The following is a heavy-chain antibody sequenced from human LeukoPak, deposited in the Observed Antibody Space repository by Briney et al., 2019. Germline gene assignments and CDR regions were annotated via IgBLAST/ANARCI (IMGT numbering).Heavy chain of an antibody. Sequence: GGSLRLSCAASGFTFSSYWMSWVRQAPGKGLEWVANINKDGGEKYYVNSVKGRFTISRDNAKNSLYLQMNSLRADDTAVYYCVKDSPPRYSGSPPAYWGQGTLVTVSS. CDR2: INKDGGEK. CDR3: VKDSPPRYSGSPPAY. CDR1: GFTFSSYW. D-gene: IGHD1-26*01. J-gene: IGHJ4*02. V-gene: IGHV3-7*03.